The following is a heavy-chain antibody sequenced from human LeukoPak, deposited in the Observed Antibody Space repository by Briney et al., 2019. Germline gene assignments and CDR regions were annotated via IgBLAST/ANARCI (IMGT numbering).Heavy chain of an antibody. V-gene: IGHV3-15*01. D-gene: IGHD3-3*01. CDR1: GFTFSNAW. CDR3: TTAGILTYYDFWSGYWRFDY. CDR2: TKSKTDGGTT. J-gene: IGHJ4*02. Sequence: GGSLRLSCAASGFTFSNAWMSWVRQAPGKGLEWVGRTKSKTDGGTTDYAAPVKGRFTISRDDSKNTLYLQMNSLKTEDTAVYYCTTAGILTYYDFWSGYWRFDYWGQGTLVTVS.